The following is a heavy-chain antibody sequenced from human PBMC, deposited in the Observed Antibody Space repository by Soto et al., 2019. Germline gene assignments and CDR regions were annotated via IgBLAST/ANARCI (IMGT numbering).Heavy chain of an antibody. CDR1: GFSFSGYA. CDR2: ISGSGATT. Sequence: EVQLLESGGGSVQPGGSLRLSCAVSGFSFSGYAMAWVRQAPGKGLEWVSGISGSGATTYYADSVKGRCTISRDNSKNTLSLQVNRLSAEDTAVYYCAKAGGGYTKWHFDSWGHGSLVTVSS. D-gene: IGHD5-12*01. J-gene: IGHJ4*01. V-gene: IGHV3-23*01. CDR3: AKAGGGYTKWHFDS.